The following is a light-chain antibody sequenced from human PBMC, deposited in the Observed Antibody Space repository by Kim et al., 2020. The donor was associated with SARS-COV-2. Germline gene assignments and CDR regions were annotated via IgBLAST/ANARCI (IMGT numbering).Light chain of an antibody. CDR1: QMLTSH. CDR3: QQYNVWPRT. J-gene: IGKJ1*01. Sequence: PGDRATPAGRASQMLTSHQAWYHQKPGQAPRLLIFVASTRATGIPARFSGSGFGTEFTLTISSLQSEDLGVYYCQQYNVWPRTFGQGTKVEIK. CDR2: VAS. V-gene: IGKV3-15*01.